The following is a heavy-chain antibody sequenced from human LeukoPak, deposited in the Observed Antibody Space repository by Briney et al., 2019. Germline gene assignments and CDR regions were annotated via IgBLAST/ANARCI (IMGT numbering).Heavy chain of an antibody. V-gene: IGHV1-69*05. CDR2: IIPIFGTA. CDR1: GGTFSSYA. CDR3: ARGPSVEWLLYVDDAFDI. Sequence: SVKVSCKASGGTFSSYAISWVRQAPGQGLEWMGGIIPIFGTANYAQKFQGRVTMTRDTSISTAYMELSRLRSDDTAVYYCARGPSVEWLLYVDDAFDIWGQGTMVTVSS. D-gene: IGHD3-3*01. J-gene: IGHJ3*02.